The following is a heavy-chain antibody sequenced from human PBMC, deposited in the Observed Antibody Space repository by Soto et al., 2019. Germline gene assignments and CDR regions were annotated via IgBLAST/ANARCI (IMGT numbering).Heavy chain of an antibody. CDR3: ATYGSGSYKPTTFDY. Sequence: QVQLQESGPGLVKPSQTLSLTCTVSGGSISSGGYYWSWIRQHPGKGLEWIGYIYYSGSTYYNPSLQSRVTIPVDTSKNQFSLKLSSVTAADTAVYYCATYGSGSYKPTTFDYWGQGTLVTVSS. V-gene: IGHV4-31*03. D-gene: IGHD3-10*01. CDR2: IYYSGST. CDR1: GGSISSGGYY. J-gene: IGHJ4*02.